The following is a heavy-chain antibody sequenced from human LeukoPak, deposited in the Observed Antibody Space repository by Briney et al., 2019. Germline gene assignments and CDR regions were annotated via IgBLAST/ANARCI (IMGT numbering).Heavy chain of an antibody. CDR1: GFTFGSFW. D-gene: IGHD3-22*01. V-gene: IGHV3-53*01. Sequence: PGGSLRLSCAASGFTFGSFWMHWVRQAPGKGLEWVSLIYSGDTTLYADSVKGRFTISRDISKNTVYLQMNSLRAEDTAVYYCARRAGGYSHPYDYWGQGILVTVSS. CDR3: ARRAGGYSHPYDY. J-gene: IGHJ4*02. CDR2: IYSGDTT.